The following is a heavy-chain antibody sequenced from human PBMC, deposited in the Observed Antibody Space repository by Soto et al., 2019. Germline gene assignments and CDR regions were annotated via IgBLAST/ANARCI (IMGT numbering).Heavy chain of an antibody. J-gene: IGHJ3*02. Sequence: PSETLSLTCTVSGGSISSYYWSWIRQPPGKGLEWIGYIYYSGSTNYNPSLKSRVTISVDTSKNQFSLKLSSVTAADTAVYYCARDLRWFAESTRAFDIWGQGTMVTVS. CDR1: GGSISSYY. CDR2: IYYSGST. CDR3: ARDLRWFAESTRAFDI. D-gene: IGHD3-10*01. V-gene: IGHV4-59*01.